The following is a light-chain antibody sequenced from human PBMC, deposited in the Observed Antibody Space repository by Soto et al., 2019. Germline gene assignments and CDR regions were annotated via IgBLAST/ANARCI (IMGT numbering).Light chain of an antibody. Sequence: DIQMTHSPSTLSASAVDRVTITCRASQSISSWLAWYQQKPGKAPKLLIYKASSLESGVPSRFSGSGSGTEFTLTISSLQPDDFATYYCKQYNSYWTFGQGTKVDIK. CDR2: KAS. CDR1: QSISSW. CDR3: KQYNSYWT. J-gene: IGKJ1*01. V-gene: IGKV1-5*03.